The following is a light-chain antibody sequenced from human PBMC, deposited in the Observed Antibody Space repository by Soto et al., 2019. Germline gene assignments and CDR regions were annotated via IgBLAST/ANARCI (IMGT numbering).Light chain of an antibody. CDR3: SSFTSRTTEV. CDR1: SSDVGGFDY. Sequence: QSALTQPASVSGSPGQSITISCTGTSSDVGGFDYVSWYQQHPGKAPKLMIYDVINRPSGVSDRFSGSKSANTASLTISGLQAEDEAHYYCSSFTSRTTEVFGGGTKLTVL. CDR2: DVI. J-gene: IGLJ2*01. V-gene: IGLV2-14*03.